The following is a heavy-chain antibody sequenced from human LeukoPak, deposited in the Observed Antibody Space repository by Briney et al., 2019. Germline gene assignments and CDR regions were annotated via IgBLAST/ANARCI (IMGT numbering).Heavy chain of an antibody. V-gene: IGHV4-31*03. Sequence: SETLSLTCTVSGGSISSGGYYWSWIRQHPGKGLEWIGYIYYSGSTYYNPSLKSRVTISVDTSKNQFSLKLSSVTAADTAVYYCARDRTDYYDSSWYFDLWGRGTLVTVSS. CDR1: GGSISSGGYY. CDR3: ARDRTDYYDSSWYFDL. CDR2: IYYSGST. J-gene: IGHJ2*01. D-gene: IGHD3-22*01.